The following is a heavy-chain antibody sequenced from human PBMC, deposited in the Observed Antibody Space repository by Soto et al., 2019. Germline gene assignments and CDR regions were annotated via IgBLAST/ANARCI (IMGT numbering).Heavy chain of an antibody. Sequence: GGSLRLSCAVSGFTFSSYSMNWVRQAPGKGLEWVSSISSSSSYIYYADSVKGRFTISRDNAKNSLYLQMNSLRAEDTAVYYCARDRYYDSSGYPGDALDIWGQRTMVTVSS. J-gene: IGHJ3*02. CDR1: GFTFSSYS. CDR3: ARDRYYDSSGYPGDALDI. V-gene: IGHV3-21*06. D-gene: IGHD3-22*01. CDR2: ISSSSSYI.